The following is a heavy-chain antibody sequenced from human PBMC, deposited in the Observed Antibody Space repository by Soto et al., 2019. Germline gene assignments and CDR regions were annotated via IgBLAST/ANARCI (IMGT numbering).Heavy chain of an antibody. Sequence: VQLVESGGDLVQPGGSLRLSCAASGFTFSSYEMNWVRQAPGKGLEWVSYISSTGTSMDYADSVKGRFTISRDNAKNTLHLQLNSLRDEDTAVYYCARETHFLDYWCQGTLVSVSA. J-gene: IGHJ4*02. CDR3: ARETHFLDY. V-gene: IGHV3-48*03. CDR2: ISSTGTSM. CDR1: GFTFSSYE.